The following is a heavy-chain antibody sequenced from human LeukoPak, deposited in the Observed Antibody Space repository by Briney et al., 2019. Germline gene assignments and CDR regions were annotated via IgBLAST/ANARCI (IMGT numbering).Heavy chain of an antibody. J-gene: IGHJ5*02. V-gene: IGHV3-15*01. CDR1: GFTFSNAW. CDR3: AKDRPGSGSYLGTVYWFDP. CDR2: IKSKTDGGTT. D-gene: IGHD1-26*01. Sequence: GGSLRLSCAASGFTFSNAWMSWVRQAPGKGLEWVGRIKSKTDGGTTDYAAPVKGRFTISRDDSKNTLYLQMNSLKTEDTAVYYCAKDRPGSGSYLGTVYWFDPWGQGTLVTVSS.